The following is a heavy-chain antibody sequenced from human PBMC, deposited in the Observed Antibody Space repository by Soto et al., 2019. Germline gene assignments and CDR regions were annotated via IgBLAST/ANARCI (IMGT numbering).Heavy chain of an antibody. D-gene: IGHD3-22*01. CDR1: GFTFSSYW. J-gene: IGHJ4*02. CDR3: AKDSVTTYYYDSSGYYLPHFDY. V-gene: IGHV3-74*01. CDR2: INNDGSST. Sequence: TGGSLRLSCAASGFTFSSYWMHWVRQAPGKGLVWVSRINNDGSSTSYADSVKGRFTISRDNSKNTLYLQMNSLRAEDTAVYYCAKDSVTTYYYDSSGYYLPHFDYWGQGTLVTVSS.